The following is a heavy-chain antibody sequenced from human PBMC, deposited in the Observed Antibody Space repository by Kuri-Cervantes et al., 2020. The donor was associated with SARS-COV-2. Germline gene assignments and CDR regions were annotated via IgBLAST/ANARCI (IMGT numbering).Heavy chain of an antibody. CDR3: VRDGDHWNFDY. J-gene: IGHJ4*02. Sequence: GESLKISCAASGFTFSDHWMHWVRQGPGKGLVWVARINPDGSYTNNADSVKGRFTLSRDNARNMLFLQMNSLRAEDTAVYYCVRDGDHWNFDYWGQGTLVTVSS. D-gene: IGHD1-1*01. CDR1: GFTFSDHW. CDR2: INPDGSYT. V-gene: IGHV3-74*01.